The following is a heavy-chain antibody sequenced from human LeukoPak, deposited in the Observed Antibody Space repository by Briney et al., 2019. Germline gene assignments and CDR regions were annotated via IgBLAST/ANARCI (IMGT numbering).Heavy chain of an antibody. V-gene: IGHV3-30*18. D-gene: IGHD3-22*01. CDR1: GFTFSSYG. Sequence: GGSLRLSCAASGFTFSSYGMHWVRQAPGKGLEWVAVISYDGSNKYYADSVKGRFTISRDNSKNTLYLQMNSLRAEDTAVYYCAKGPILVISTQYFQHWGQGTLVSVSS. CDR3: AKGPILVISTQYFQH. J-gene: IGHJ1*01. CDR2: ISYDGSNK.